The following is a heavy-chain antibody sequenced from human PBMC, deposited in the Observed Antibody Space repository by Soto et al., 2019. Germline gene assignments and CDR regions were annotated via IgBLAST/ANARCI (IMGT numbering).Heavy chain of an antibody. CDR2: MYYTGVT. V-gene: IGHV4-61*01. CDR3: ARGGEPLGYYGLDV. D-gene: IGHD3-10*01. CDR1: GGSVRSGNHF. Sequence: SETLSLTCSVSGGSVRSGNHFWNWIRQPPGRGLEWLGYMYYTGVTNYNPSLKSRVSMSVDTSKDQFSLNLTSLTAADTAVYYCARGGEPLGYYGLDVWGQGTLVTVSS. J-gene: IGHJ4*02.